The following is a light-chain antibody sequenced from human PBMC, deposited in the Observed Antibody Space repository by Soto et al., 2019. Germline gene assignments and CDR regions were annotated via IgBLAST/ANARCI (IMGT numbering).Light chain of an antibody. Sequence: DLQMTQSPSFLSSSFGCIFTITFLSSQAISNYLNWYQQRPGKAPNLLIFGAKTLQSGVPSRFSGSGYGTDFTLTITTLQPEDVGIYYCQQCHATPLTFGQGTRLEIK. CDR1: QAISNY. CDR3: QQCHATPLT. V-gene: IGKV1-39*01. J-gene: IGKJ5*01. CDR2: GAK.